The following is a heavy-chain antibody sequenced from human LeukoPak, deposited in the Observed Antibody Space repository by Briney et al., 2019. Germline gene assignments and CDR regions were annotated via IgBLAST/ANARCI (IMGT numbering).Heavy chain of an antibody. Sequence: ASVKVSCKASGYTFTGYYMHWVRQAPGQGLEWMGWINPNSGGTNYAQKFQGRVTMTRDTSISTAYMELSRLRSDDTAVYYCARVSVGATTALYWGQGTLVTVSS. V-gene: IGHV1-2*02. CDR2: INPNSGGT. CDR3: ARVSVGATTALY. CDR1: GYTFTGYY. D-gene: IGHD1-26*01. J-gene: IGHJ4*02.